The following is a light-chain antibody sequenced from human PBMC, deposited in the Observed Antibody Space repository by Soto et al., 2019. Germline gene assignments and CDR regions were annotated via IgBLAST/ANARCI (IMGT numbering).Light chain of an antibody. CDR3: HQYNGWPRT. Sequence: EIVMTQYTAILSVSPGDRATLTCRAGQSVSNNLAWYQQKPGQTPRLVIYGASNRATGVPARFSGSGSGTEFTLTITSLQSEDFAVYYCHQYNGWPRTFGQGTKVDI. CDR2: GAS. CDR1: QSVSNN. V-gene: IGKV3-15*01. J-gene: IGKJ1*01.